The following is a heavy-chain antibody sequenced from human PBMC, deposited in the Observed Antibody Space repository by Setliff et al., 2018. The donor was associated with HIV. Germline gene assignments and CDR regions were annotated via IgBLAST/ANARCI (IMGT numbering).Heavy chain of an antibody. J-gene: IGHJ6*02. Sequence: PGGSLRLSCAASGFTFSSYAMSWVRQAPGKGLEWVSAISGSGGSTYYADSVKGRFTISRDNSKNTLYLQMNSLRAEDRAVYYCAKAAPSGYFDWLLSYYYYGMDVWGQGTTVTVSS. V-gene: IGHV3-23*01. D-gene: IGHD3-9*01. CDR3: AKAAPSGYFDWLLSYYYYGMDV. CDR2: ISGSGGST. CDR1: GFTFSSYA.